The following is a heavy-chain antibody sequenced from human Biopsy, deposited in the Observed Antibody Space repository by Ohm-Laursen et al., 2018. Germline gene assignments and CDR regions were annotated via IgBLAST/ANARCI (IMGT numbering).Heavy chain of an antibody. D-gene: IGHD3-3*01. V-gene: IGHV1-18*01. J-gene: IGHJ5*02. Sequence: ASVKVSCQASGYTFTNYGISWVRQAPGQGLEWMGWINAYNGNTNYAQKLQGRVTMTTDTSTSTAYMELRSLRSDDTALYYCARDRTPYYDFWSGKSFDNWFDPWGQGTLVTVSS. CDR2: INAYNGNT. CDR1: GYTFTNYG. CDR3: ARDRTPYYDFWSGKSFDNWFDP.